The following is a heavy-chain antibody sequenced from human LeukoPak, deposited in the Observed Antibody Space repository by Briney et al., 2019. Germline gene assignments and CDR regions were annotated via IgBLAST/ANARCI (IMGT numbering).Heavy chain of an antibody. CDR1: GYTFTSYD. D-gene: IGHD1-1*01. J-gene: IGHJ5*02. V-gene: IGHV1-8*01. CDR2: MNPNSGNT. CDR3: ARALVYKYNWFDP. Sequence: ASVKVSCKASGYTFTSYDINWVRQATGQGLEWMGWMNPNSGNTGYAQKFQGRVTMTRNTSISTAYMELSSLRSEDTAVYYCARALVYKYNWFDPWGQGTLVTVSS.